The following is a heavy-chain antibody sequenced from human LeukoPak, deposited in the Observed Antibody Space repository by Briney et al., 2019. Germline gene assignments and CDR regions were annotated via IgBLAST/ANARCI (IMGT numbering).Heavy chain of an antibody. Sequence: PSETLSLTCSVSGASISSHYWSWIRQPPGKGLEWIGYMYYSGRTNYNPSLKSRVTISVDTSKNQFSLKLSSVTAADTAVYYCARGLYSGYDYWRVQAFMDVWGKGTTVTVSS. CDR3: ARGLYSGYDYWRVQAFMDV. CDR2: MYYSGRT. J-gene: IGHJ6*03. V-gene: IGHV4-59*11. CDR1: GASISSHY. D-gene: IGHD5-12*01.